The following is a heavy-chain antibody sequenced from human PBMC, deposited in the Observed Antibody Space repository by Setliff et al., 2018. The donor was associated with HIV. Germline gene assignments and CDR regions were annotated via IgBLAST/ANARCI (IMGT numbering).Heavy chain of an antibody. D-gene: IGHD3-10*01. J-gene: IGHJ4*02. Sequence: GGSLRLSCAASGFTFSSYEMNWVRQAPGKGLEWLSYISSSGTSTFYADSVKGRFTISGDNAKISLFLQMNSLRAEDTAVYYCARVRTIRGPDFWGQGTLVTVSS. CDR2: ISSSGTST. V-gene: IGHV3-48*03. CDR3: ARVRTIRGPDF. CDR1: GFTFSSYE.